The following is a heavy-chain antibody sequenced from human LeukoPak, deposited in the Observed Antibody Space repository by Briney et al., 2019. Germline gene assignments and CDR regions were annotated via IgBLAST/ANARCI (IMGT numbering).Heavy chain of an antibody. CDR2: IYHSGST. CDR1: GDTVNTRRYY. Sequence: SETLSLTCPVSGDTVNTRRYYWGWIRQPPGKGLEWIGSIYHSGSTYYEPSLRSRVTISIDTSRNQFSLNLTSVTTADTALYXCAXRDIVKGGFDYWGQGTLVTVSS. CDR3: AXRDIVKGGFDY. D-gene: IGHD3-16*02. J-gene: IGHJ4*02. V-gene: IGHV4-39*01.